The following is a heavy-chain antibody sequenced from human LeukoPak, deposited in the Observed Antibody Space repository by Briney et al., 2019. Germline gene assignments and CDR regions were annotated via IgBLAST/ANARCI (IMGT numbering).Heavy chain of an antibody. D-gene: IGHD3-22*01. CDR3: ARAGLDSSGYGY. J-gene: IGHJ4*02. Sequence: GGSLRLSCAASGFTLSSYSMNWVRQAPGKGLEWVSSISSSSSYIYYADSVKGRFTISRDNAKNSLYLQMNSLRAEDTAVYYCARAGLDSSGYGYWGQGTLVTVSS. CDR2: ISSSSSYI. CDR1: GFTLSSYS. V-gene: IGHV3-21*01.